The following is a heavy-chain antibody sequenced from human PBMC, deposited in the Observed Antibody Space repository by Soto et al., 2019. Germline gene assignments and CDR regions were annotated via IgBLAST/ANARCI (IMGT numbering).Heavy chain of an antibody. CDR3: ARWGQREYSGYDNNWFDP. J-gene: IGHJ5*02. CDR2: MNPNSGNT. D-gene: IGHD5-12*01. V-gene: IGHV1-8*01. CDR1: GYTFTSYD. Sequence: GASVKVSCKASGYTFTSYDINWVRQATGQGLEWMGWMNPNSGNTGYAQKFQGRVTMTRNTSISTAYMELSSLRSEDTAVYYCARWGQREYSGYDNNWFDPWGQGTLVTVSS.